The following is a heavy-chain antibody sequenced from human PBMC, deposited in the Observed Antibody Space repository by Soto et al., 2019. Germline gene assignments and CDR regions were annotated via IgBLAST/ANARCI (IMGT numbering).Heavy chain of an antibody. CDR1: GGSFSGYY. J-gene: IGHJ4*02. CDR2: INHSGST. V-gene: IGHV4-34*01. D-gene: IGHD6-13*01. Sequence: QVQLQQWGAGLLKPSETLSLTCAVYGGSFSGYYWSWIRQPPGKGLEWIGEINHSGSTNYNPSLKSRVTISVDTSKNQFSLKLSSVTAADTAVYYCARGLGSSSWYPQGYHFDYWGQGTLVTVSS. CDR3: ARGLGSSSWYPQGYHFDY.